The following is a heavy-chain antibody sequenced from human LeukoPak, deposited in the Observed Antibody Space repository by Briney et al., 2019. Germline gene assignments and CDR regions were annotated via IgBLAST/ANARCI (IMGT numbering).Heavy chain of an antibody. CDR1: GGSVSSSSYY. D-gene: IGHD6-6*01. V-gene: IGHV4-39*01. J-gene: IGHJ4*02. Sequence: PSETLSLTCTVSGGSVSSSSYYWGWIRQPPGKGLEGIGSMYYSGSTYYNPSLKSRVTISVDTSKNQFSLKPSSVTAADTAVSYCARRSIAAHTFDYWGQGTLVTVSS. CDR2: MYYSGST. CDR3: ARRSIAAHTFDY.